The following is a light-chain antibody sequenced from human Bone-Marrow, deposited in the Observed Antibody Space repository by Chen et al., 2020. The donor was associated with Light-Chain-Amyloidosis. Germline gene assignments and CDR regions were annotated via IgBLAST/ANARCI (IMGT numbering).Light chain of an antibody. CDR2: EDD. J-gene: IGLJ3*02. CDR1: SGSIATNY. CDR3: QSYQGSSQGV. Sequence: NFMLTQPHSVSESPGKTVIISCTRSSGSIATNYVQWYQQRPGSSPTTVIYEDDQRPSGVPDRFSGSIDRSANAASLTISGLKAEDEADYYCQSYQGSSQGVFGGGTKLTVL. V-gene: IGLV6-57*01.